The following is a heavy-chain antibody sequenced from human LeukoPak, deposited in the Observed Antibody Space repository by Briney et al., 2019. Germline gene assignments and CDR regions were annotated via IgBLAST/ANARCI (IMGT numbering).Heavy chain of an antibody. CDR2: INHSGST. J-gene: IGHJ5*02. V-gene: IGHV4-34*01. CDR1: GGSFSGYY. Sequence: SETLSLTCAVYGGSFSGYYWSWIRQPPGKGLEWIGEINHSGSTNYNPSLKSRVTISVDTSKNQFSLKLSSVTAADTAVYYCARRPTHGSGIVGYKRNWFDPWGQGTLVTVSS. D-gene: IGHD3-10*01. CDR3: ARRPTHGSGIVGYKRNWFDP.